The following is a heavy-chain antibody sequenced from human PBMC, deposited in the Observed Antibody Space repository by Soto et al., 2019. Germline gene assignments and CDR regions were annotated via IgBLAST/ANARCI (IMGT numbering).Heavy chain of an antibody. V-gene: IGHV3-21*01. Sequence: EVQLVESGGGLVKPGGSLRLSCAASGFSFSSYSMYWVRQAPGKGLEWVSSLSSRTSYIYYADSVKGRFTISRDNAKNSLYLQVTSLSAEYTAVYYCARDRGPGAMGAYLDYWGQGTLVTVSS. D-gene: IGHD2-2*01. CDR1: GFSFSSYS. CDR3: ARDRGPGAMGAYLDY. J-gene: IGHJ4*02. CDR2: LSSRTSYI.